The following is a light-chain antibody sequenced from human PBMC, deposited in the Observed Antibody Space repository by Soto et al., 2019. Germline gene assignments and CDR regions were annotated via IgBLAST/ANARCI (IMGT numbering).Light chain of an antibody. CDR2: GAS. V-gene: IGKV3-20*01. Sequence: EIVLTQSPGTLSLSRGERATLSCRASQGVSSGALAWYQQKPGQAPRLLIYGASTRATGISDRFSGSGSGTDFTLTISRLEPEDFAVYYCQHCGGSSTFGQGTKVEIK. CDR1: QGVSSGA. J-gene: IGKJ1*01. CDR3: QHCGGSST.